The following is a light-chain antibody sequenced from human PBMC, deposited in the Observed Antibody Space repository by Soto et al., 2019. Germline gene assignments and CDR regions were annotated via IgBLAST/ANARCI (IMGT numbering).Light chain of an antibody. CDR1: QDIDIS. V-gene: IGKV1-5*01. CDR2: ADS. CDR3: QHYDTFSWT. Sequence: DIQLTQSPSTLSASVGDRVTITCRASQDIDISLAWFQQRPGQAPKLLIFADSGLASGVPSTFSGSGSGTEFTLTIGSVQPDDFATYFCQHYDTFSWTVGQGTKVEMK. J-gene: IGKJ1*01.